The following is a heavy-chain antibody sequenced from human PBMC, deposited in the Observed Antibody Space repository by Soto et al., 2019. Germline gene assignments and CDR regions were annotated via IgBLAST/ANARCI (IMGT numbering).Heavy chain of an antibody. CDR3: ARAPIVRRYYYYGMDV. J-gene: IGHJ6*02. CDR1: GGSFSGYY. D-gene: IGHD1-26*01. CDR2: INHSGST. Sequence: SETLSLTCAVYGGSFSGYYWSWIRQPPGKGLEWIGEINHSGSTNYNPSLKSRVTISVDTSKNQFSLKLSSVTAADTAVYYCARAPIVRRYYYYGMDVWGQGTTVTV. V-gene: IGHV4-34*01.